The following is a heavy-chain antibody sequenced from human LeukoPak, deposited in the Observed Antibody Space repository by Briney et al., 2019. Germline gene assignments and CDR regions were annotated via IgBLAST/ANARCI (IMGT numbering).Heavy chain of an antibody. V-gene: IGHV4-4*07. CDR1: SGSIINYY. CDR3: ARDSGTTGEVKFDP. Sequence: SETLSLTCTVSSGSIINYYWSWIRQPAGKGLEWIGRIYTGGGATYNPSLKNRLTISIDTSKNQFYLKLRSVTAADTAVYYCARDSGTTGEVKFDPWGQGTLVTVSS. J-gene: IGHJ5*02. CDR2: IYTGGGA. D-gene: IGHD3-10*01.